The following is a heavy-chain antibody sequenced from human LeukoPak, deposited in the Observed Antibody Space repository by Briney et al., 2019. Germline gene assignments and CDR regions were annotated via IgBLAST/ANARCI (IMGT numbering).Heavy chain of an antibody. V-gene: IGHV1-2*02. CDR3: ARAHYDILSGFDY. CDR2: ISPNSGGT. Sequence: ASVKVSCKASGYTFTGYYMHWVRQAPGQGLEWMGWISPNSGGTNYAQKFQGRVTMTRDTSISTAYMELSRLRSDDTAVYYCARAHYDILSGFDYWGQGTLVTVSS. D-gene: IGHD3-9*01. CDR1: GYTFTGYY. J-gene: IGHJ4*02.